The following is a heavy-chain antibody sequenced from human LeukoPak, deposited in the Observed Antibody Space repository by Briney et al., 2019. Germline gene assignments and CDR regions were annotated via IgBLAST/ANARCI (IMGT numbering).Heavy chain of an antibody. V-gene: IGHV4-34*01. D-gene: IGHD3-22*01. J-gene: IGHJ4*02. CDR2: INHSGDT. CDR1: GGSFSGYY. CDR3: ARGYYYESSGYFDS. Sequence: PSETLTLTCAVYGGSFSGYYWSWIRQPPGKGLEWIGEINHSGDTNYNPSLKIRVTIPIDTSKSQFSLKLNSVTAGDTAVYYCARGYYYESSGYFDSWGQGTLVTVSS.